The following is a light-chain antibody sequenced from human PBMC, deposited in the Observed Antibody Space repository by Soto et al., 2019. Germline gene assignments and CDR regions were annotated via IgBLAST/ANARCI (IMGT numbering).Light chain of an antibody. Sequence: QSALTQPASVSGSPGQSITISCTGTNNLVSWYQQHPGKAPKVVVYEGTKRPSGVSNRFSGSNSGGTASLTISGLQAEDEASYCCCAYVGARSYVFGPGTKVTVL. CDR1: NNL. V-gene: IGLV2-23*01. CDR3: CAYVGARSYV. CDR2: EGT. J-gene: IGLJ1*01.